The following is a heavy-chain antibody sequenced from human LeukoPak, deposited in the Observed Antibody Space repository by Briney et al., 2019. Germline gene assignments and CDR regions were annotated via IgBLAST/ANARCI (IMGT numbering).Heavy chain of an antibody. CDR2: IYYSGST. V-gene: IGHV4-59*01. CDR3: ARDEDDAFDI. J-gene: IGHJ3*02. CDR1: GGSISSYY. Sequence: NPSETLSLTCTVSGGSISSYYWSWIRQPPGKGLEWIGYIYYSGSTNYNPSLKSRVTISVDTSKNQFSLKLSSVTAADTAVYYCARDEDDAFDIWGQGTMVTVSS.